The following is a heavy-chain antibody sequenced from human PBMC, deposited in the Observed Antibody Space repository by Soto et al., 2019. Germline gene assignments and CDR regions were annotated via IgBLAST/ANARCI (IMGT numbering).Heavy chain of an antibody. CDR3: ARVLAVAGHIYNYYYYYGMDV. CDR2: ISYDGSNK. Sequence: GGFLRLSCAASGFTFSSYAMHWVRQAPGKGLEWVAVISYDGSNKYYADSVKGRFTISRDNSKNTLYLQMNSLRAEDTAVYYCARVLAVAGHIYNYYYYYGMDVWGQGTTVTVSS. D-gene: IGHD6-19*01. J-gene: IGHJ6*02. CDR1: GFTFSSYA. V-gene: IGHV3-30-3*01.